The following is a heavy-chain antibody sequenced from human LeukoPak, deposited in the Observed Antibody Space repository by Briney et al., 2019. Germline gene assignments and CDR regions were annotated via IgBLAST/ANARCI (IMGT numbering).Heavy chain of an antibody. V-gene: IGHV4-30-2*01. J-gene: IGHJ4*02. CDR3: ARDVGGYYGSGSYKANFDY. D-gene: IGHD3-10*01. Sequence: SETLSLTCTVSGGSISSGGYYWSWIRQPPGKGLEWIGYIYHSGSTYYNPSLKSRVTISVDRSKNQFSLKLSSVTAADTAVYYCARDVGGYYGSGSYKANFDYWGQGTLVTVSS. CDR1: GGSISSGGYY. CDR2: IYHSGST.